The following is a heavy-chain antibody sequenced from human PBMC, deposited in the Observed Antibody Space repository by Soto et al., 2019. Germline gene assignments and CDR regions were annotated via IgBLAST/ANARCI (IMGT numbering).Heavy chain of an antibody. CDR3: ARDSGYGAGNSVNHYIDY. J-gene: IGHJ4*01. D-gene: IGHD3-10*01. CDR2: IKTDASEK. CDR1: GLNFHGIW. V-gene: IGHV3-7*01. Sequence: EVQLVESGGGLVQPGGSLGPSFAAPGLNFHGIWWGWVAKAQGKGLEGLATIKTDASEKKYVDSVKGRFTMSRDNAKNSVYLQMDSLRTEDTAVYYCARDSGYGAGNSVNHYIDYWGHGTLVTVSS.